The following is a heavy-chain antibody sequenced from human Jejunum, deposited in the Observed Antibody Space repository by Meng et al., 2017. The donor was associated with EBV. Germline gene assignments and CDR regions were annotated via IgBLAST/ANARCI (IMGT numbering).Heavy chain of an antibody. CDR3: ARGAYFDY. CDR1: GGSISSGGYS. CDR2: IYYSGSA. Sequence: LHLQGSGSGLVKPSETLSLTCAVSGGSISSGGYSWHWIRQPPGKGLQWIGYIYYSGSAFYNPSLKSRVTLSVDRSKNQFSLNLSSVTAADTAVYYCARGAYFDYWGQGTLVTVSS. V-gene: IGHV4-30-2*01. J-gene: IGHJ4*02.